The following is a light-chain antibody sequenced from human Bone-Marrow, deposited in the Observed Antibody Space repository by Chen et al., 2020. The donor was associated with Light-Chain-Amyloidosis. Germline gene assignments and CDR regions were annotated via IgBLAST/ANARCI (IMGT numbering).Light chain of an antibody. CDR2: EVT. Sequence: QSALTQPASVSGSPGQSITISCTGTSSDVGNYNLVSWYQQHPGKAPKLIVYEVTKRPSGVSTRFSGSKSGNTASLTISGLQADDEADYYCNSYSNSNSPYVFGTGTTVTVL. V-gene: IGLV2-14*02. J-gene: IGLJ1*01. CDR3: NSYSNSNSPYV. CDR1: SSDVGNYNL.